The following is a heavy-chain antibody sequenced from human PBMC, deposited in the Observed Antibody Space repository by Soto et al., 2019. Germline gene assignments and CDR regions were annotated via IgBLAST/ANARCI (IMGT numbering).Heavy chain of an antibody. Sequence: QVQLVQSGAEVKKPGASVKVSCKASGYTFTSYVISWVRQAPGQGLEWMGWISAYNGDTNYAQKLQGRVTMTTDTSTSTAYMELRSLRSDDTAVYYCASYREQLVLYGMDVWGQGTTVTVSS. CDR2: ISAYNGDT. J-gene: IGHJ6*02. D-gene: IGHD6-13*01. CDR3: ASYREQLVLYGMDV. CDR1: GYTFTSYV. V-gene: IGHV1-18*01.